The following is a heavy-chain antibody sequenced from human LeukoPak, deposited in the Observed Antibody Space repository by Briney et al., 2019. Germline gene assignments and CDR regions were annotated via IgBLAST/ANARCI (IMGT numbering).Heavy chain of an antibody. V-gene: IGHV3-23*01. CDR2: ISDSGGNT. Sequence: PGGSLRLSCAASGFTFSSYSMNWVRQAPGKGLEWVSGISDSGGNTYYADSVRGRFTISRDNSKNTLYLQMNSLRAEDTAVYYCARHRSSWLIDYWGQGTLVTVSS. D-gene: IGHD6-6*01. CDR3: ARHRSSWLIDY. J-gene: IGHJ4*02. CDR1: GFTFSSYS.